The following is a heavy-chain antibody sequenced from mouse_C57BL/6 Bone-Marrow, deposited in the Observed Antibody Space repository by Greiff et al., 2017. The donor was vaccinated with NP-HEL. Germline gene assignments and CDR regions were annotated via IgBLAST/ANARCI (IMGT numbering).Heavy chain of an antibody. CDR3: ARHLVYYFDY. CDR1: GYTFTDYY. Sequence: EVHLVESGPVLVKPGASVKMSCKASGYTFTDYYMNWVKQSHGKSLEWIGVINPYNGGTSYNQKFKGKATLTVDKSSSTAYMELNSLTSEDSAVYYCARHLVYYFDYWGQGTTLTVSS. J-gene: IGHJ2*01. CDR2: INPYNGGT. D-gene: IGHD1-1*02. V-gene: IGHV1-19*01.